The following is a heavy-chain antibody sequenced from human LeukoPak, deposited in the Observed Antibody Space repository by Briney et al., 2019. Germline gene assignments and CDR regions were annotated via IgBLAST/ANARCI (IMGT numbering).Heavy chain of an antibody. J-gene: IGHJ4*02. D-gene: IGHD2-2*01. CDR1: GYTFTGYY. CDR2: INPNSGGT. CDR3: ARQGCSSTSCYFFDY. Sequence: ASVKVSCKASGYTFTGYYMHWVRQAPGQGLEWMGWINPNSGGTNCAQKFQGWVTMTRDTSISTAYMELSRLRSDDTAVYYCARQGCSSTSCYFFDYWGQGTLVTVSS. V-gene: IGHV1-2*04.